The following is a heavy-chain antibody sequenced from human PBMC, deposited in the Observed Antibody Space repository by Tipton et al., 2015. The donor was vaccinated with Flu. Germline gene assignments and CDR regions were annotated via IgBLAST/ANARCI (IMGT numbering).Heavy chain of an antibody. CDR3: ARVRSGWSYYFDY. CDR1: GGSFSSYY. CDR2: IYYSGNT. J-gene: IGHJ4*02. V-gene: IGHV4-59*01. Sequence: GLVKPSETLSLTCAVYGGSFSSYYWSWIRQPPGKGLGWIGYIYYSGNTNYNPSLKSRVTISVDTSKNQFSLKLSSVTAADTAVYYCARVRSGWSYYFDYWGQGTLVTVSS. D-gene: IGHD6-19*01.